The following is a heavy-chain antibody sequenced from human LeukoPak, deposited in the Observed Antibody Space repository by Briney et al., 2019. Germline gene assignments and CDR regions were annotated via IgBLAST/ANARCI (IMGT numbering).Heavy chain of an antibody. J-gene: IGHJ3*02. CDR2: IYYSGST. D-gene: IGHD2-2*01. Sequence: SETLSLTCTVSGGSISSSSYYWGWIRQPPGKGLEWIGSIYYSGSTYYNPSLKSRVTISVDTSKNQFSLKLSSVTAADTAVYYCARGVRGYCSSTSCRYRAFDIWGQGTMVTVSS. CDR3: ARGVRGYCSSTSCRYRAFDI. CDR1: GGSISSSSYY. V-gene: IGHV4-39*01.